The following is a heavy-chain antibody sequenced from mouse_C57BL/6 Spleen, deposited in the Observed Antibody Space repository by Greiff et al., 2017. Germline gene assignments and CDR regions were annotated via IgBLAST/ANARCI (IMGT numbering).Heavy chain of an antibody. J-gene: IGHJ4*01. D-gene: IGHD2-4*01. CDR1: GFNIKDDY. CDR2: IDPENGDT. V-gene: IGHV14-4*01. CDR3: TYYDYDGGAMDY. Sequence: EVQLQQSGAELVRPGASVKLSCTASGFNIKDDYMHWVKQRPEQGLEWIGWIDPENGDTEYASKFQGKATITADTSSNTAYLQLSSLTSEDTAVYYYTYYDYDGGAMDYWGQGTSVTVSS.